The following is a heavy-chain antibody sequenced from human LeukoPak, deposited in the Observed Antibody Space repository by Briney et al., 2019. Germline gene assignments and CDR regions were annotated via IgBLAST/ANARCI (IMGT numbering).Heavy chain of an antibody. Sequence: PGGSLRLSCEGSAFIFSGHWMNWVRQTPGKGLEWVASIKEDGGERQYADSVKGRFTVSRDNAKNSLYLQMNSLRTEDTAVYYCARGGGSYYYFGYWGQGALVTVSS. J-gene: IGHJ4*02. CDR1: AFIFSGHW. D-gene: IGHD3-16*01. V-gene: IGHV3-7*01. CDR2: IKEDGGER. CDR3: ARGGGSYYYFGY.